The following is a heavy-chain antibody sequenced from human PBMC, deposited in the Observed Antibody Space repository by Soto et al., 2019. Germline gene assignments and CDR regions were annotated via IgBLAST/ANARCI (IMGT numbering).Heavy chain of an antibody. CDR1: GGSISSGGYS. J-gene: IGHJ5*02. CDR3: AREGITLVRGVIVYNWFDP. CDR2: IYHSGST. Sequence: SETLSLTCAVSGGSISSGGYSWSWIRQPPGKGLEWIGYIYHSGSTYYNPSLKSRVTISVDRSKNQFSLKLSSVTAADTAVYYCAREGITLVRGVIVYNWFDPWGQGTLVTVSS. V-gene: IGHV4-30-2*01. D-gene: IGHD3-10*01.